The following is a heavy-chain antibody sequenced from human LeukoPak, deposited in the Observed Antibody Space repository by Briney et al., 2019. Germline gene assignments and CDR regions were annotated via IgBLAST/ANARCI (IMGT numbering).Heavy chain of an antibody. CDR1: GFTFSIYG. Sequence: PGGSLRLSCAASGFTFSIYGMNWVRQAPGKGREWVSGISPGGDIPYYADSVKGRFTISRDNSKTTMYLQMNSLRAEDTALYYCAQDRASIQFYFWGQGTLVTVSS. CDR2: ISPGGDIP. J-gene: IGHJ4*02. CDR3: AQDRASIQFYF. D-gene: IGHD5-24*01. V-gene: IGHV3-23*01.